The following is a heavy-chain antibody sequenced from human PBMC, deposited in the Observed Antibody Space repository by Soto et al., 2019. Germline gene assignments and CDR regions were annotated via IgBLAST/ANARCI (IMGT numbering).Heavy chain of an antibody. CDR1: GGTFSSYA. CDR2: IIPIFGTA. CDR3: ARDEAPRAAQSAFDI. D-gene: IGHD2-15*01. Sequence: VKVSCKASGGTFSSYAISWVRQAPGQGLEWMGGIIPIFGTANYAQKFQGRVTITADESTSTAYMELSSLRSEDTAVYYCARDEAPRAAQSAFDIWGQGTMVTVSS. V-gene: IGHV1-69*01. J-gene: IGHJ3*02.